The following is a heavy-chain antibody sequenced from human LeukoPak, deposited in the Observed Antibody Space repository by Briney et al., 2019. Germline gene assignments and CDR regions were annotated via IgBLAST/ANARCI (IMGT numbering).Heavy chain of an antibody. CDR2: IYYSGST. J-gene: IGHJ4*02. D-gene: IGHD2-15*01. CDR3: ARGLVVVAATPFDY. CDR1: GGSISSSSYY. V-gene: IGHV4-39*07. Sequence: SETLSLTCTVSGGSISSSSYYWGWIRQPPGKGLEWIGSIYYSGSTYYNPSLKSRVTISVDTSKNQFSLKLSSVTAADTAVYYCARGLVVVAATPFDYWGQGTLVTVSS.